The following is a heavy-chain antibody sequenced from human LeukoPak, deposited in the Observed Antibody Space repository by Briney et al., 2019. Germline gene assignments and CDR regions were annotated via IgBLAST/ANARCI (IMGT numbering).Heavy chain of an antibody. CDR1: GYSISSGYY. V-gene: IGHV4-38-2*02. CDR2: INHSGST. CDR3: ARRGLRFLESVKYSWFDP. Sequence: PSETLSLTCTVSGYSISSGYYWGWIRQPPGKGLEWIGSINHSGSTNYNPSLKSRVTISVDTSKSQFSLKLSSVTATDTAIYFCARRGLRFLESVKYSWFDPWGQGTLVTVSS. D-gene: IGHD3-3*01. J-gene: IGHJ5*02.